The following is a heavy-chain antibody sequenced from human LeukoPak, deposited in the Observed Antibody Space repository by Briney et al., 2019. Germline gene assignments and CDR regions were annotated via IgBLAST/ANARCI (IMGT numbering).Heavy chain of an antibody. CDR1: GFTFSSYG. CDR2: ISGSGGSI. CDR3: AKGNYGDYATCDY. V-gene: IGHV3-23*01. J-gene: IGHJ4*02. D-gene: IGHD4-17*01. Sequence: GGTLRLSCAASGFTFSSYGMSWVRQAPGKGLEWVSAISGSGGSIYYADSVKGRFTISRDNSKNTLYLQMNSLRAEDTAVYYCAKGNYGDYATCDYWGQGTLVTVSS.